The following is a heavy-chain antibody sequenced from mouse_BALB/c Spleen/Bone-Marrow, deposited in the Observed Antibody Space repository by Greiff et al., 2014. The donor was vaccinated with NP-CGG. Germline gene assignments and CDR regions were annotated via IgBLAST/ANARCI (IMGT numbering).Heavy chain of an antibody. J-gene: IGHJ4*01. Sequence: VQLQQSGAELVRSGASVKVSCKASGYTFTNYWINWVRQRPGQGLEWIGNIYPSDSYSNYNQKFKDKATLTVDKSSSTAYMQLSSPTSEDSAVYYCTRRDRYDYYGVDYWGQGTSVTVSS. CDR3: TRRDRYDYYGVDY. V-gene: IGHV1-69*02. D-gene: IGHD2-14*01. CDR1: GYTFTNYW. CDR2: IYPSDSYS.